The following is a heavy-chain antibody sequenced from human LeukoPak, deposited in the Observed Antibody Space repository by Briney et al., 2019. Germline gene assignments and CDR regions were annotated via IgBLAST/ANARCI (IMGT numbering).Heavy chain of an antibody. CDR1: GGSISSTRYY. CDR2: FYYSGSP. J-gene: IGHJ4*02. D-gene: IGHD3-22*01. CDR3: ARLELSMIESYYASSGSY. Sequence: SETLSLTCTVSGGSISSTRYYWGWIRQPPGKGLEWIGSFYYSGSPSYNPSLKSRVTISVDTSKNQFSLKLSSVTAADTAVYYCARLELSMIESYYASSGSYWGQGTLVTVSS. V-gene: IGHV4-39*01.